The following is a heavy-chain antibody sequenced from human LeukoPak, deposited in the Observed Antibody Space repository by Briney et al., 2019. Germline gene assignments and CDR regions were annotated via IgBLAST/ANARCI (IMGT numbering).Heavy chain of an antibody. D-gene: IGHD5-24*01. J-gene: IGHJ4*02. CDR3: ASGYLRWLQELSPFDY. CDR2: IIPIFGTA. CDR1: GYTFTSYG. V-gene: IGHV1-69*13. Sequence: SVKVSCKASGYTFTSYGISWVRQAPGQGLEWMGGIIPIFGTANYAQKFQGRVTITADESTSTAYMELSSLRSEDTAVYYCASGYLRWLQELSPFDYWGQGTLVTVSS.